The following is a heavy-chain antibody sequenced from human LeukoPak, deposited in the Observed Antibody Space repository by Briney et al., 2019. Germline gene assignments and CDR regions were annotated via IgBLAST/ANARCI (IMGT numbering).Heavy chain of an antibody. J-gene: IGHJ4*02. CDR1: GGSFSGYY. Sequence: PSETLSLTCAVYGGSFSGYYWGWIRQPPGKGLEWIGSIYHSGSTYYSPSLKSRVTISVDTSKNQFSLKLSSVTAADTAVYYCARHPAIAAAGGGVSDYWGQGTLVTVSS. CDR2: IYHSGST. D-gene: IGHD6-13*01. V-gene: IGHV4-34*01. CDR3: ARHPAIAAAGGGVSDY.